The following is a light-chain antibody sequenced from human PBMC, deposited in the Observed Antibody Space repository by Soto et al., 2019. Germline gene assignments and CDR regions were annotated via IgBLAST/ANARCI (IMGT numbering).Light chain of an antibody. Sequence: EIVLTHSPATLSVSPSYRSTLXCKASQSISTNLAWYQQKPGQVPSLLIYGASTRASGIPARFSGSGSGTEFTLTIGSLQSEDFAVYYCQQYSSSPSFGQGTRLEIK. V-gene: IGKV3-15*01. CDR2: GAS. CDR3: QQYSSSPS. J-gene: IGKJ5*01. CDR1: QSISTN.